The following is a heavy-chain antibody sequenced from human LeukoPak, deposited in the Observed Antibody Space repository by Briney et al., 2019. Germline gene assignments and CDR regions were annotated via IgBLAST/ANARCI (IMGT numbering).Heavy chain of an antibody. Sequence: GGSLRLSCAASGFTVSSNYMSWVRQAPGKGLEWVSVIYSGGSTYYADSVRVRFTISRDNSKNTLYLRMDSLRAEDTAIYYCAKERVRCSNTCYPDAFDIWGLGTMVTVSS. J-gene: IGHJ3*02. CDR2: IYSGGST. D-gene: IGHD2-2*01. V-gene: IGHV3-53*01. CDR3: AKERVRCSNTCYPDAFDI. CDR1: GFTVSSNY.